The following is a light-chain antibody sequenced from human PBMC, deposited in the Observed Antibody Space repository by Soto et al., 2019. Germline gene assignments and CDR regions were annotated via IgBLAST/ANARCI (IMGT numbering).Light chain of an antibody. J-gene: IGLJ2*01. CDR3: CSYAGSSTYVV. CDR2: EVS. Sequence: QSALTQPASVSGSPGQSITISCTGSSSDVGSYNLVSWYQQRPGKAPKLMIYEVSKRPSGVSNRFSGSKSGNTASLTISGLQAEDEADYYCCSYAGSSTYVVFGGGTNLTVL. V-gene: IGLV2-23*02. CDR1: SSDVGSYNL.